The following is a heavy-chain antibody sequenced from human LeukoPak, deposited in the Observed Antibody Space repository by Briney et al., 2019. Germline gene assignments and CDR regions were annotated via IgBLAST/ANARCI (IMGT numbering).Heavy chain of an antibody. J-gene: IGHJ3*02. CDR3: ARGLNLAYGDYADAFDI. Sequence: PGGSLRLSCAASGFTFGSYDMHWVRQATGKGLEWVSAIGTAGDTYYPGSVKGRFTISRENAKNSLYLQMNSLRAGDTAVYYCARGLNLAYGDYADAFDIWGQGTMVTVSS. CDR2: IGTAGDT. V-gene: IGHV3-13*01. CDR1: GFTFGSYD. D-gene: IGHD4-17*01.